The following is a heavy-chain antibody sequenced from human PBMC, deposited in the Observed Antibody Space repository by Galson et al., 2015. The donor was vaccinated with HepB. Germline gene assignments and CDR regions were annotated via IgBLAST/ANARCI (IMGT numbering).Heavy chain of an antibody. D-gene: IGHD2-2*01. Sequence: ETLSLTCTVSGGSISSSSYYWAWIRQPPGKGLEWIGSIHYSGRTYYNPSLKSRVTIYIDTTKNQFSLKLSSMTAADTAVYYCARVGVPAAIGDWFDPWGQGTLVTVSS. V-gene: IGHV4-39*01. CDR1: GGSISSSSYY. J-gene: IGHJ5*02. CDR2: IHYSGRT. CDR3: ARVGVPAAIGDWFDP.